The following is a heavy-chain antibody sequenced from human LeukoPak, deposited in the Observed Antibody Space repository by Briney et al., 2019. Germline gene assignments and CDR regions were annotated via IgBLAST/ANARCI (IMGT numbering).Heavy chain of an antibody. CDR1: GGSIISYY. J-gene: IGHJ4*02. CDR2: TSYSGST. V-gene: IGHV4-59*12. D-gene: IGHD2-2*02. CDR3: ARGPKLGYCSSTSCYTGHFDY. Sequence: PSETLSLNCSVSGGSIISYYWSWIRQPPGKGLEFIGYTSYSGSTKYNPSLRGRVTMSVDTSKNQFSLKLSSVTAADTAVYYCARGPKLGYCSSTSCYTGHFDYWGQGTLVTVSS.